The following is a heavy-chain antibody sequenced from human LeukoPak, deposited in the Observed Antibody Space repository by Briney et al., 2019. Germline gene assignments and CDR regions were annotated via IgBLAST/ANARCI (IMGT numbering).Heavy chain of an antibody. D-gene: IGHD3-22*01. Sequence: SETLSLTCTVSGGSISSYYWSWIRQPAGKGLEWIGRIYTSGSTNYNPSLKSRVTMSVDTSKNQFSLKLSSVTAADTAVYYCARGEAALGYDSRDDYFDYWGQGTLVTVSS. CDR1: GGSISSYY. CDR3: ARGEAALGYDSRDDYFDY. V-gene: IGHV4-4*07. J-gene: IGHJ4*02. CDR2: IYTSGST.